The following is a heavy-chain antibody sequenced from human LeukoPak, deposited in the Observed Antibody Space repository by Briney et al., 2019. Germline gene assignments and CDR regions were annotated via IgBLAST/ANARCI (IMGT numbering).Heavy chain of an antibody. Sequence: PSETLSLTCTVSGGSISSSSYYWGWIRQPPGKGLEWIGSIYYSGSTYYNPSLKSRVTISVDTSKNQFSLKLSSVTAADTAVYYCARGGYCSSTSCYRFDPWGQGTLVTVSS. CDR3: ARGGYCSSTSCYRFDP. CDR2: IYYSGST. CDR1: GGSISSSSYY. J-gene: IGHJ5*02. D-gene: IGHD2-2*01. V-gene: IGHV4-39*07.